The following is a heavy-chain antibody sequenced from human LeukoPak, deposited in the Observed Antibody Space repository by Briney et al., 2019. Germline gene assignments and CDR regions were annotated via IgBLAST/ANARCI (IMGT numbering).Heavy chain of an antibody. J-gene: IGHJ4*02. CDR3: ARAGSSGWYSFDY. CDR1: GFTFSSYA. D-gene: IGHD6-19*01. CDR2: ISYDGSNK. Sequence: GRSLRLCCAASGFTFSSYAMHWGRQAPGKGLEWVALISYDGSNKYYADSVKGRFTISRDNSKNTLYLQMNSLRAEDTAVYYCARAGSSGWYSFDYWGQGTLVTVSP. V-gene: IGHV3-30-3*01.